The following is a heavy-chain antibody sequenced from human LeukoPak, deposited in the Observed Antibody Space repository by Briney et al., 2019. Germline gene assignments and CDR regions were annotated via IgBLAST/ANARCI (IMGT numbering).Heavy chain of an antibody. D-gene: IGHD3-3*01. CDR3: AAQRPSGTYYDFWSGYRLGDAFDI. V-gene: IGHV3-21*01. CDR2: ISSSSSYI. Sequence: PGGSLRLSCAASGFTFSSYSMNWVRQAPGKGLEWVSSISSSSSYIYYADSVKGRFTISRDNAKNSLYLQMNSLRAEDTAVYYCAAQRPSGTYYDFWSGYRLGDAFDIWGQGTMVTVSS. J-gene: IGHJ3*02. CDR1: GFTFSSYS.